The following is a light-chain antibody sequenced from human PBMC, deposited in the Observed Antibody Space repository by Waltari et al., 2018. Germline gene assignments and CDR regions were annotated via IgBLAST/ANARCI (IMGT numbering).Light chain of an antibody. V-gene: IGKV1-NL1*01. CDR3: QQYYFTPYT. Sequence: IQTTQSPSSLSASVGDIVTLTCRASQGISNSLAWYQQKPGKAPKLLLYGASRLESGVPPRFSGSGSGTDYTLTISSLQPDDFATYYCQQYYFTPYTFGQGTKLDIK. J-gene: IGKJ2*01. CDR2: GAS. CDR1: QGISNS.